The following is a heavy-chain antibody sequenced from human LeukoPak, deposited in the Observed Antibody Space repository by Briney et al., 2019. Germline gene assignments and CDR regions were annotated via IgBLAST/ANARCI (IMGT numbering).Heavy chain of an antibody. CDR3: ARTGYCSSTSCPGSDY. J-gene: IGHJ4*02. Sequence: SETLSLTCTVSGGSISSSSYYWGWIRQPPGKGLEWIGSIYYGGSTYYNPSLKSRVTISVDTSKNQFSLKLSSVTAADTAVYYCARTGYCSSTSCPGSDYWGQGALVTVSS. CDR1: GGSISSSSYY. D-gene: IGHD2-2*01. V-gene: IGHV4-39*01. CDR2: IYYGGST.